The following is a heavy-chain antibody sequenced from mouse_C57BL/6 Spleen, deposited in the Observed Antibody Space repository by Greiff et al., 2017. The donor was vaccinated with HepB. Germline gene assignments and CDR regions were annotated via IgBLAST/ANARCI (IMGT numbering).Heavy chain of an antibody. CDR2: INPNNGGT. CDR3: AREGYDYDDGPFDY. V-gene: IGHV1-22*01. J-gene: IGHJ2*01. Sequence: DVKLQESGPELVKPGASVKMSCKASGYTFTDYNMHWVKQSHGKSLEWIGYINPNNGGTSYNQKFKGKATLTVNKSSSTAYMELRSLTSEDSAVYYCAREGYDYDDGPFDYWGQGTTLTVSS. D-gene: IGHD2-4*01. CDR1: GYTFTDYN.